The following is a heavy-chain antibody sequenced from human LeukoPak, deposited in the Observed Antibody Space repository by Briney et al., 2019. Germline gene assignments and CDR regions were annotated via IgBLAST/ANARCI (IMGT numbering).Heavy chain of an antibody. CDR1: GFTFSHYA. J-gene: IGHJ4*02. CDR2: IGGGGDGA. Sequence: GGSLRLSCAASGFTFSHYAMRWVRQAPGKGLEWLSEIGGGGDGAYHADSVKGRFTISRDNSKNTLCLQMNSLRAEDTAVYYCTTSWPKVREGDQWGQGTLVTVSS. D-gene: IGHD3-10*01. V-gene: IGHV3-23*01. CDR3: TTSWPKVREGDQ.